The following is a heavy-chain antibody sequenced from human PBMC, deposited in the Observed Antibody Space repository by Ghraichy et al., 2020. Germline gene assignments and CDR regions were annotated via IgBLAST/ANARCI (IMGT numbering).Heavy chain of an antibody. CDR2: IYGAGDT. CDR3: ASGEGINRQTSFGMDV. D-gene: IGHD3-10*01. CDR1: GFFVNNNF. V-gene: IGHV3-53*01. Sequence: GGSLRLSCAASGFFVNNNFMTWVRQAPGKGLEWISLIYGAGDTHYADSVKGRSTISRDTSKNTLYFEMSNLKLDDSAVYYCASGEGINRQTSFGMDVWGKGTTVTVSS. J-gene: IGHJ6*04.